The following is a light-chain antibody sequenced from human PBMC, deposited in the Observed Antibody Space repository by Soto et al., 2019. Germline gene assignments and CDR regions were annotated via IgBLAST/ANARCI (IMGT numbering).Light chain of an antibody. Sequence: DLVLTQSPDSLAVSLGERATMNCKCSRSVLYKSNNKNHLAWYQQKPGQPPQLIIYWASTRESGVPERFSGSRSGTDFTLTISSLEAEDVAFYWCQQYFDVPFTFGGGTKVDIK. CDR2: WAS. CDR1: RSVLYKSNNKNH. J-gene: IGKJ4*01. CDR3: QQYFDVPFT. V-gene: IGKV4-1*01.